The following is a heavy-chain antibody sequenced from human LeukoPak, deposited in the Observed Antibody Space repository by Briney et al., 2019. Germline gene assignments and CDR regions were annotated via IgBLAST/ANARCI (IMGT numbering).Heavy chain of an antibody. CDR2: ISASGDNT. CDR1: GFTFSSSG. Sequence: GGSLRLSCAASGFTFSSSGVSWVRQAPGKGLEWVSTISASGDNTYYADSVKGRFTISRDNSKKKLYLQMNSLRAEDTAVYYCAKGCYGSGTYGWFDPWGQGTLVTVSS. V-gene: IGHV3-23*01. J-gene: IGHJ5*02. D-gene: IGHD3-10*01. CDR3: AKGCYGSGTYGWFDP.